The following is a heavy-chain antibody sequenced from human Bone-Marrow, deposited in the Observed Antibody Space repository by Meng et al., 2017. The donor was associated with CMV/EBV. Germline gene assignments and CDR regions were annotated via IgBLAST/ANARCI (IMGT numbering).Heavy chain of an antibody. CDR2: ISSSSSYI. J-gene: IGHJ6*01. Sequence: GESLKISCAASGFTFSSYSMNWVRQAPGKGLEWVSSISSSSSYIYYADSVEGRFTISRDNAKNSLYLQMNSLRAEDTAVYYCARDLAGLGYSYGYTQILRGLYYYGMDVWGQGTTVTGSS. V-gene: IGHV3-21*01. D-gene: IGHD5-18*01. CDR1: GFTFSSYS. CDR3: ARDLAGLGYSYGYTQILRGLYYYGMDV.